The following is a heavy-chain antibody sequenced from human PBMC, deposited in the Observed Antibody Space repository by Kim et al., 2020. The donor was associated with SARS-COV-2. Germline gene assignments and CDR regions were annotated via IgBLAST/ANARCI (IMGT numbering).Heavy chain of an antibody. V-gene: IGHV3-53*04. D-gene: IGHD4-17*01. J-gene: IGHJ3*02. Sequence: SVKGRFTISRHNSKNTLYLQMNSLRAEDTAVYYCAKTTVVTPWTEDAFDIWGQGTMVTVSS. CDR3: AKTTVVTPWTEDAFDI.